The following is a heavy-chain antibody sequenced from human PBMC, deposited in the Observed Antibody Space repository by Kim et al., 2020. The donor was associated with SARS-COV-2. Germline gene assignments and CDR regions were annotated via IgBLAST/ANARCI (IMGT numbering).Heavy chain of an antibody. J-gene: IGHJ3*01. V-gene: IGHV3-64*01. D-gene: IGHD2-2*01. CDR3: AGVHMQYPVFGAFDF. Sequence: AKSVRGRFTIPRDKSKNTLYLQMESLRAEDMAFYYCAGVHMQYPVFGAFDFWGQGTMVAVSS.